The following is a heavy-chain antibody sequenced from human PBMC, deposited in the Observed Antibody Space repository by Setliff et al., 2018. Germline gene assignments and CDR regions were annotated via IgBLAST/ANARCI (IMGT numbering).Heavy chain of an antibody. CDR2: VYYSGST. V-gene: IGHV4-39*01. Sequence: PSETLSLTCTVSGGSISDSHYYWGWFRQPPGMRPEWIGTVYYSGSTYYNPSLKSRVTISVDTSKNQFSLKLSSVTAADTAVYYCARQVSWFDPWGQGTLVTV. CDR1: GGSISDSHYY. CDR3: ARQVSWFDP. J-gene: IGHJ5*02.